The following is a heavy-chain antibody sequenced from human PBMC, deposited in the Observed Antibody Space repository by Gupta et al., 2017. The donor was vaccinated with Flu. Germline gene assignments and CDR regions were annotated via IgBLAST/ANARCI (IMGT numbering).Heavy chain of an antibody. D-gene: IGHD3-3*02. CDR3: ARIHGPIFGVIIDNYYGMDV. CDR1: GFSLSDERTG. CDR2: IFSNDES. V-gene: IGHV2-26*01. Sequence: QVTLKASGSVLVNARETRTLTCTVSGFSLSDERTGVSWIRQPPGKALEWLAHIFSNDESSYSTSLKNRLTISKDTSKSQVVLTMTNMDPVDTATYYCARIHGPIFGVIIDNYYGMDVWGQGTTVTVSS. J-gene: IGHJ6*02.